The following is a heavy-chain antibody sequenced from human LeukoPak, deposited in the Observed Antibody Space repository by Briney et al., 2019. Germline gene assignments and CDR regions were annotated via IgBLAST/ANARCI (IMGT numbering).Heavy chain of an antibody. J-gene: IGHJ4*02. D-gene: IGHD3/OR15-3a*01. CDR3: ARLPWTGRDY. CDR1: GFTFSSRDW. Sequence: GGSLRLSCVASGFTFSSRDWMTWVRQAPGKGLEWVANIKQDGSEKNYVDSVKGRFTISRDNAKNSVDLQMNSLRVEDTAVYYCARLPWTGRDYWGQGTLVTVSS. CDR2: IKQDGSEK. V-gene: IGHV3-7*01.